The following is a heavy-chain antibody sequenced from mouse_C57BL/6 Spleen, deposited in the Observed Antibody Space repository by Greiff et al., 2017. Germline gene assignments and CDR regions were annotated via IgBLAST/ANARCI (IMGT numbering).Heavy chain of an antibody. Sequence: VQRVESGAELAKPGASVKLSCKASGYTFTSYWMHWVKQRPGQGLEWIGYINPSSGYTKYNQKFKDKATLTADKSSSTAYMQLSSLTYEDSAVYYCARGNITTVPPFDYWGQGTTLTVSS. CDR1: GYTFTSYW. CDR2: INPSSGYT. J-gene: IGHJ2*01. V-gene: IGHV1-7*01. D-gene: IGHD1-1*01. CDR3: ARGNITTVPPFDY.